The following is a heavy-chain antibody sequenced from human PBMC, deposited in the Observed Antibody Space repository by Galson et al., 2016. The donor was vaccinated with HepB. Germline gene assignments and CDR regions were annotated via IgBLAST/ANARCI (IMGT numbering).Heavy chain of an antibody. CDR3: ARQRDYDYWSTYRMHDAFDV. D-gene: IGHD3-3*01. Sequence: SLRLSCAASGFTFSSYAMTWVRQAPGKGLEWVSGISGSGRTTYHADSVKGRFTISRDNSKNTLYLQMNGLKTEDTALYYCARQRDYDYWSTYRMHDAFDVWGLGTMVTVSP. CDR1: GFTFSSYA. V-gene: IGHV3-23*01. CDR2: ISGSGRTT. J-gene: IGHJ3*01.